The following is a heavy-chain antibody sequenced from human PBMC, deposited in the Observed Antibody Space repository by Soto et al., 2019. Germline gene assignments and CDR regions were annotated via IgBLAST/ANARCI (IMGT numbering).Heavy chain of an antibody. CDR2: IDNAGVGT. D-gene: IGHD1-26*01. CDR3: ARLGGFDPTHDY. V-gene: IGHV3-74*01. CDR1: GFSFSRHG. Sequence: EVQLVESGGGVFQPGGSLSLSFAASGFSFSRHGMNGVGQVPGQGLKGVSRIDNAGVGTSYADSVKGRFTMSRDNAKNTLYLQMNDLRVEDTALYFCARLGGFDPTHDYWGQGALVTVSS. J-gene: IGHJ4*02.